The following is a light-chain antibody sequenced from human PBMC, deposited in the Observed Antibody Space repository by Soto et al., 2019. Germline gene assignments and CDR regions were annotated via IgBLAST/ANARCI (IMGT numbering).Light chain of an antibody. CDR3: QQYNTWWT. CDR2: GAS. V-gene: IGKV3-15*01. Sequence: EIVMTQSPATLSVSPGERATLSCRASQSVSNNLAWYQKKPGQAPRLLIYGASTRATGIPARLSGSGSGTEFTLTISSLQSEDFAVYYCQQYNTWWTFGQGTRVEIK. J-gene: IGKJ1*01. CDR1: QSVSNN.